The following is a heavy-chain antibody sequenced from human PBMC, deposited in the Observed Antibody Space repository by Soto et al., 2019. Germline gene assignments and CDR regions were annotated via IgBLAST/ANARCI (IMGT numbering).Heavy chain of an antibody. V-gene: IGHV1-69*01. D-gene: IGHD6-6*01. J-gene: IGHJ4*02. CDR3: LREDRSSDY. CDR2: IIPVFATP. Sequence: QVQLVQSGAEVKMPGSSVKVSCTASGDTFSNYAISWARQAPGQGLEWMGGIIPVFATPHYAQRFQGRVSITADESTRTVYMELSSLVSDDTVVYYCLREDRSSDYWGQGTLVIVSS. CDR1: GDTFSNYA.